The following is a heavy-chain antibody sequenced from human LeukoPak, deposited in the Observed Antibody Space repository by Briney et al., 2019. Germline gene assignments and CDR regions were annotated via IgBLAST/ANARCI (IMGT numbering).Heavy chain of an antibody. V-gene: IGHV3-30*18. Sequence: GRSLRLSCAASGFTFSSYGMHWVRQAPGKGLEWVAVISYDGSIKYYADSVKGRFTISRDNSKNTLYLQLNSLRSEDTAVYYCAKEGSYGDFDYWGQGTLVTVSS. CDR1: GFTFSSYG. CDR2: ISYDGSIK. J-gene: IGHJ4*02. D-gene: IGHD4-17*01. CDR3: AKEGSYGDFDY.